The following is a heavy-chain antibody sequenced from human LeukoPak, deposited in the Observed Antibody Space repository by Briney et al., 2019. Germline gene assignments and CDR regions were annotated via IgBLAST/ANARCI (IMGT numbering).Heavy chain of an antibody. J-gene: IGHJ4*02. V-gene: IGHV3-7*01. CDR3: ARRGGSSSRRSPVDY. D-gene: IGHD6-6*01. CDR2: IKEDGSQK. CDR1: GFTISSYW. Sequence: GGSLRLSCSASGFTISSYWMTWVRQAPGKGPEWVANIKEDGSQKYYVDSVRGRFTISRDNAKNSLFLQMNSLRAEDTAVYYCARRGGSSSRRSPVDYWGQGTLVTVSS.